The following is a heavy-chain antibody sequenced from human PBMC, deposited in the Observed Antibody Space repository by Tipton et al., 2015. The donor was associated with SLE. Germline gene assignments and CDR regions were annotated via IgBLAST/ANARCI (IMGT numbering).Heavy chain of an antibody. CDR2: INHSGST. CDR3: ARGGRDPLGY. D-gene: IGHD2-21*02. CDR1: GGSFSGYY. J-gene: IGHJ4*02. Sequence: GSLRLSCAVYGGSFSGYYWSWIRQPPGKGLEWIGEINHSGSTNYNPSLKSRVTISVDTSKNQFSLKLSSVTAADTAVYYCARGGRDPLGYWGQGTLVTVSS. V-gene: IGHV4-34*01.